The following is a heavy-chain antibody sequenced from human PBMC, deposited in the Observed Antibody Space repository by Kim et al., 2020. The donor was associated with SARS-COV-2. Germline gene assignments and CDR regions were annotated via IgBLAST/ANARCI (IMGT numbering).Heavy chain of an antibody. CDR3: ARVRQQLNRGFDY. V-gene: IGHV3-53*01. CDR2: IYSGGST. CDR1: GFTVSSNY. Sequence: GGSLRLSCAASGFTVSSNYMSWVRQAPGKGLEWVSVIYSGGSTYYADSVKGRFTISRDNSKNTLYLQMNSLRAEDTAVYYCARVRQQLNRGFDYWGQGTLVTVSS. J-gene: IGHJ4*02. D-gene: IGHD6-13*01.